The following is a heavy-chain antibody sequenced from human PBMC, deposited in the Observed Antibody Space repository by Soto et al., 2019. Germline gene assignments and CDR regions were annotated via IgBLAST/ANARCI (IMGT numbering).Heavy chain of an antibody. V-gene: IGHV4-34*01. D-gene: IGHD2-15*01. J-gene: IGHJ4*02. CDR1: GGSFSGYY. Sequence: QVQLQQWGAGLLKPSETLSLTCAISGGSFSGYYWSWIRQPPGKGLEWIGEINHDGITNYNPSLKSRVTISLDTSKNQFSLKLTSVTAADTAVYYCARRYCTGGSCYRPWGQGTLVTVSS. CDR3: ARRYCTGGSCYRP. CDR2: INHDGIT.